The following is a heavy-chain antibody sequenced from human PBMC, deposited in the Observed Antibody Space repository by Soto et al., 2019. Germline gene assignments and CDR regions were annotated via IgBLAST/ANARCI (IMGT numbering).Heavy chain of an antibody. CDR3: ARDHAYSAYWAFDY. D-gene: IGHD3-16*01. CDR1: GGSISSGDYY. V-gene: IGHV4-30-4*01. CDR2: IYYSGST. J-gene: IGHJ4*02. Sequence: PSETLSLTCTVSGGSISSGDYYWSWIRQPPGKGLEWIGYIYYSGSTYYNPSLKSRVTISMDKSKNQFSLDLFYVTAADTAVYYCARDHAYSAYWAFDYWGQGALVTVSS.